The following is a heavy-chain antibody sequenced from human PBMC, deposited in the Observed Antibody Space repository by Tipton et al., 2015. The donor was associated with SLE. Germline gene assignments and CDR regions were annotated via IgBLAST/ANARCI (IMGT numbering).Heavy chain of an antibody. D-gene: IGHD3-16*01. CDR3: AIWGGYFDY. CDR1: GFTFSSYS. V-gene: IGHV3-21*01. J-gene: IGHJ4*02. CDR2: ISSSSSHI. Sequence: GSLRLSCAASGFTFSSYSMNWVRQAPGKGLEWVSSISSSSSHIYYADSVKGRFTISRDNAKNSLYLQMNSLRAEDTAVYYCAIWGGYFDYWGQGTLVTVSS.